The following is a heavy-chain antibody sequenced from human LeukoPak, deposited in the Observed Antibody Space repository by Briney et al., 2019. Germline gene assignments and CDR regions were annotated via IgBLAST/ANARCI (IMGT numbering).Heavy chain of an antibody. CDR1: GFTFSSYW. CDR2: IKPDGSSI. Sequence: QPGGSLRLSCASSGFTFSSYWMNWVRQAPGKGLVWVARIKPDGSSINYADSVNGRFTISRDNSKNTLYLQMNSLRAEDTAVYYCAKDQVIVVVPAAPPDYWGQGTLVTVSS. J-gene: IGHJ4*02. V-gene: IGHV3-74*01. D-gene: IGHD2-2*01. CDR3: AKDQVIVVVPAAPPDY.